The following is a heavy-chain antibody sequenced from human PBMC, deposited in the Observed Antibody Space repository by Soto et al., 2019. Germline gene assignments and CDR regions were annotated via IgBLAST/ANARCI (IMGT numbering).Heavy chain of an antibody. CDR1: GYTFSNYY. Sequence: QVHLVQSGAEVKRPGVSVKVSCKASGYTFSNYYMHWVRQVPGHGLEWMGIINPSGGGTTYAQRFRGRLTVTSDTSTSTVYMELSRLRSDDTAIYFCARAPQYGSAGYYYNFWGQGTLVTVSS. D-gene: IGHD3-10*01. CDR3: ARAPQYGSAGYYYNF. CDR2: INPSGGGT. J-gene: IGHJ4*02. V-gene: IGHV1-46*01.